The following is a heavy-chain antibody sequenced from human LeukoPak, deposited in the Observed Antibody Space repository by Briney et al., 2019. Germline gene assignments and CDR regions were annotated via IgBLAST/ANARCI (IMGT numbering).Heavy chain of an antibody. D-gene: IGHD3-22*01. CDR1: GYTFTSYD. CDR2: MNPNSGNT. J-gene: IGHJ4*02. CDR3: ATKGQYYYDSSGYLC. Sequence: ASVTVSCKASGYTFTSYDINWVRQATGQGLEWMGWMNPNSGNTGYAQKFQGRVTMTRNTSISTAYMELSSLRSEDTAVYYCATKGQYYYDSSGYLCWGQGTLVTVSS. V-gene: IGHV1-8*01.